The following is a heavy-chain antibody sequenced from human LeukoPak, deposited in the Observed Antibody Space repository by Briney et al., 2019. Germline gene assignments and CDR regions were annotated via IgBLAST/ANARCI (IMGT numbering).Heavy chain of an antibody. CDR1: GGSISSYY. D-gene: IGHD5-12*01. V-gene: IGHV4-59*01. Sequence: SGTLSLTCTVSGGSISSYYWSSIRQPPGKGLEWIGYIYYGGSTNYNPSLKSRVTISVDTSKNQFSLKLSSVPAADPAVYYCARGRRGHSGYAHWFDPWGQGTLVTVSS. J-gene: IGHJ5*02. CDR2: IYYGGST. CDR3: ARGRRGHSGYAHWFDP.